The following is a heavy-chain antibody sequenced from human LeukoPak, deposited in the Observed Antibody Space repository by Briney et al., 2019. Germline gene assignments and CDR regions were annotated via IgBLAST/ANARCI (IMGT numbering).Heavy chain of an antibody. Sequence: SETLSLTCAVYGGSFSGYYWSWIRQPPGKGLEWIGEINHSGSTNYNPSLKSRVTISVDTSKNQLSLKLSSVTAADTAVYYCARGYYDFWSGYLGPYYFDYWGQGTLVTVSS. J-gene: IGHJ4*02. D-gene: IGHD3-3*01. V-gene: IGHV4-34*01. CDR2: INHSGST. CDR1: GGSFSGYY. CDR3: ARGYYDFWSGYLGPYYFDY.